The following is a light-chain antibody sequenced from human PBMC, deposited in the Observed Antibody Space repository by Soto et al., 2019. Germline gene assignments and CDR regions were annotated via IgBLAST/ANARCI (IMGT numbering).Light chain of an antibody. V-gene: IGKV3D-20*01. CDR2: DAS. Sequence: IVLTQSPATLSLSPGERATLSCGASQSVSRNSLAWYQQKPGLAPRLLIYDASSRATGTPDRFSGSGSGTDFTLTISRLEPEDFAVYYCQQYGIIPRTFGQGTKVEIK. CDR3: QQYGIIPRT. CDR1: QSVSRNS. J-gene: IGKJ1*01.